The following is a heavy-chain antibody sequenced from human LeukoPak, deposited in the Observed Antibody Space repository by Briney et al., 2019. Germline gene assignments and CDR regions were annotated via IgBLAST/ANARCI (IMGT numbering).Heavy chain of an antibody. CDR1: GYTFNGYY. D-gene: IGHD4-17*01. CDR2: INPNSGGT. CDR3: ARDYDYGDYVVDY. Sequence: ASVKVSCKASGYTFNGYYKHWVRQAPGQGLEWMGWINPNSGGTNYAQKFQGRVTMTRDTSISTAYMELSRLRSDDTAVYYCARDYDYGDYVVDYWGQGTLVTVSS. V-gene: IGHV1-2*02. J-gene: IGHJ4*02.